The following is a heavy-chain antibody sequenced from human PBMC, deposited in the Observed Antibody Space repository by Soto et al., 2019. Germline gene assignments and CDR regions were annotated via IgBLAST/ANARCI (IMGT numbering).Heavy chain of an antibody. J-gene: IGHJ4*02. CDR1: GFTLSNYA. CDR3: ARDGTAMPMFYFDY. D-gene: IGHD5-18*01. V-gene: IGHV3-30-3*01. Sequence: QVQLVESGGGVVQPGRSLRLSCAASGFTLSNYAIHWVRQAPGKGLEWLAVISYDGINKYYAVSMKGRFTISRDKSKNTLYLQMNSLRAEDTAVYYCARDGTAMPMFYFDYWGQGTLVTVSS. CDR2: ISYDGINK.